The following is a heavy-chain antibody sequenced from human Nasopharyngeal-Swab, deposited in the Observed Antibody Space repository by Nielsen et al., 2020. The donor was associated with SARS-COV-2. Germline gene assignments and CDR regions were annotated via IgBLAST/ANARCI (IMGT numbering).Heavy chain of an antibody. CDR2: INHSGST. D-gene: IGHD5-12*01. Sequence: SETLSLTCAVYGGSFSGYYWSWIRQPPGKGLEWIGEINHSGSTNYNPSLKSRVTTSVDTSKNQFSLKLSSVTAADTAVYYCARVGEYSGYDWGYYFDYWGQGTQVTVSS. J-gene: IGHJ4*02. V-gene: IGHV4-34*01. CDR3: ARVGEYSGYDWGYYFDY. CDR1: GGSFSGYY.